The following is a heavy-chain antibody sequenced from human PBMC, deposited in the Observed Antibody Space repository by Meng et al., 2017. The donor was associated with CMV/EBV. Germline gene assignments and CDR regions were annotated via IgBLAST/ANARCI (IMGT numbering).Heavy chain of an antibody. CDR2: VYRDGSRT. J-gene: IGHJ4*02. Sequence: SHSPFRSYCIHWVRLSPGTCLVCVSRVYRDGSRTSYADSVKGPFPISIDNTKYTLYLQMNSLRADDMAVYYCASPPGYSSGWYLNWGQGTLVTVSS. CDR3: ASPPGYSSGWYLN. V-gene: IGHV3-74*01. D-gene: IGHD6-19*01. CDR1: HSPFRSYC.